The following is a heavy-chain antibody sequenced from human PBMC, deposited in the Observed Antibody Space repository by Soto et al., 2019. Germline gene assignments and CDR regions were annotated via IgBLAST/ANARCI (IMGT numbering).Heavy chain of an antibody. V-gene: IGHV4-39*01. D-gene: IGHD2-21*01. CDR2: IYYSGTT. Sequence: QLQMQESGPGLVMPSETLSLTCTVSGGSISSSTHYWAWVRQPPGKGLEWIGSIYYSGTTYYNPSMKSRVTISLYTSINQFSLKLWSFTAAYTAVYYCAIHEVNPTYAPWCPGTLVTVSS. J-gene: IGHJ5*02. CDR3: AIHEVNPTYAP. CDR1: GGSISSSTHY.